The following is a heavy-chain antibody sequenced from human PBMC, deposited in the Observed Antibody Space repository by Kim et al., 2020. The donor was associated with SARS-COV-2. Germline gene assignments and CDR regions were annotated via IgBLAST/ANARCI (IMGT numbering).Heavy chain of an antibody. CDR3: ARWIYDFWSGPLGWFDP. CDR2: ISSSGSTI. J-gene: IGHJ5*02. V-gene: IGHV3-11*01. D-gene: IGHD3-3*01. CDR1: GFTFSDYY. Sequence: GGSLRLSCAASGFTFSDYYMSWIRQAPGKGLEWVSYISSSGSTIYYADSVKGRFTISRDNAKNSLYLQMNSLRAEDTAVYYCARWIYDFWSGPLGWFDPWGQGTLVTVSS.